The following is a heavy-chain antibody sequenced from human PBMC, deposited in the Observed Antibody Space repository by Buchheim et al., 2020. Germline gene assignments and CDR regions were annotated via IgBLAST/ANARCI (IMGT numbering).Heavy chain of an antibody. Sequence: QVQLQESGPGLVKPSQTLSLTCTVSGGSISSGGYYWSWIRQHPGKGLEWIGYLYYSGSNYYNPSLKSRVPISVDMSKTRFSLKLSSVTAADTAVYYCARDFELWFGGLSHRILDYWGQGTL. CDR3: ARDFELWFGGLSHRILDY. J-gene: IGHJ4*01. D-gene: IGHD3-10*01. V-gene: IGHV4-31*03. CDR2: LYYSGSN. CDR1: GGSISSGGYY.